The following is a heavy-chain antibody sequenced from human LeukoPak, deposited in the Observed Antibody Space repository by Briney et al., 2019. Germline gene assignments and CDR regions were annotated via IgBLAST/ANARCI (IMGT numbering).Heavy chain of an antibody. D-gene: IGHD1-26*01. V-gene: IGHV4-59*08. J-gene: IGHJ4*02. Sequence: SETLSLTCTVSGGSISSYYWSWMRQPPGKGLEWIGFIYYSGSTHYKSSLKSRVTISVGTSKNQFSLKLSSVTAADTAVYYCARHSGSSPHYFDYWGQGSLVTVSS. CDR2: IYYSGST. CDR3: ARHSGSSPHYFDY. CDR1: GGSISSYY.